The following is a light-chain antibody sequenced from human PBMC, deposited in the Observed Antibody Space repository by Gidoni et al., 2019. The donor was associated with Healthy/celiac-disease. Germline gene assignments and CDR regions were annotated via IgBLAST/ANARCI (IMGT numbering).Light chain of an antibody. J-gene: IGLJ2*01. Sequence: QSALTPPASVSGSPGQSITISCTGTSSTVGGYHYVSWYQQHPVKAPKLMIYEVSNRPSGVSKRFSGSKSGNTASRTISGLQAEDEADYYCSSYTSSSTVVFGGGTKLTVL. CDR3: SSYTSSSTVV. V-gene: IGLV2-14*01. CDR2: EVS. CDR1: SSTVGGYHY.